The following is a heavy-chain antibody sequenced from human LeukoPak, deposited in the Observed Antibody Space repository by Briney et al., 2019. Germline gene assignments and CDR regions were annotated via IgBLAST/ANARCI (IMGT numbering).Heavy chain of an antibody. Sequence: GGSLRLSCAASGFTFSSYSMNWVRQAPRKGLEWVSSISSSSSYIYYADSVKGRFTISRDNAKNSLYLQMNSLRAEDTAAYYCARGHSGYVQMVDYWGQGTLVTVSS. V-gene: IGHV3-21*01. J-gene: IGHJ4*02. CDR2: ISSSSSYI. CDR3: ARGHSGYVQMVDY. D-gene: IGHD5-12*01. CDR1: GFTFSSYS.